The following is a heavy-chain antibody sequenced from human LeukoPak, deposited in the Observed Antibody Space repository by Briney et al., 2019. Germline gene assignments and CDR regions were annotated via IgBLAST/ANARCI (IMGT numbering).Heavy chain of an antibody. CDR3: ASASVAATVPDAFDI. D-gene: IGHD2-15*01. V-gene: IGHV4-59*01. CDR2: IYYSGST. CDR1: GGSISSYY. Sequence: SETLSLTCTVSGGSISSYYWSWIRQPPGKGLEWIGYIYYSGSTNYNPSLKSRVTISVDTSKNQFSLKLSSVTAADTAVYYCASASVAATVPDAFDIWGQGTMVTVSS. J-gene: IGHJ3*02.